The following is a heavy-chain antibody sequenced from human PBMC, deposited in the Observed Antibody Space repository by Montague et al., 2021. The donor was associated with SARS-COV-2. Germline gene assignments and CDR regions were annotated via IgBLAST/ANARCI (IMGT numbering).Heavy chain of an antibody. V-gene: IGHV4-59*13. Sequence: SETLSLTCTVSGDSMRSSYWNWIRQPPGKGLEYIGYTYYSGVANYNPSLRSRVTISLDTSKNQFSLNLRSVTAAVTAVYYCARSVVGGTYRHTRWFDPWGQGTLVTVFS. D-gene: IGHD3-16*02. CDR2: TYYSGVA. CDR3: ARSVVGGTYRHTRWFDP. J-gene: IGHJ5*02. CDR1: GDSMRSSY.